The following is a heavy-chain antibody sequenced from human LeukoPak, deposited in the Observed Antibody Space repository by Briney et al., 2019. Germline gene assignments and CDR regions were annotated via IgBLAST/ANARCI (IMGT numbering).Heavy chain of an antibody. CDR2: INHSGST. CDR1: GGSFSGYY. V-gene: IGHV4-34*01. D-gene: IGHD2-15*01. CDR3: ARGSMVVAAIAL. Sequence: SETLSLTCAVYGGSFSGYYWSWIRQPPGKGLEWIGEINHSGSTNYNPSLKSRVTISVDTSKNQFSLKLSSVTAADTAVYYCARGSMVVAAIALWGQGTLVTVSS. J-gene: IGHJ4*02.